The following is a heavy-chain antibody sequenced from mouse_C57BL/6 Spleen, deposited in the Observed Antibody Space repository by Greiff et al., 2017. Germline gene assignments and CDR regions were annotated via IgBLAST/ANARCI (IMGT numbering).Heavy chain of an antibody. Sequence: EVKLVESGGGLVKPGGSLKLSCAASGFTFSDYGMHWVRQAPEKGLEWVAYISSGSSTIYYAATVKGRFTISRDTAKHTLFLQMTSLRSEDTARYYCARRGDPYGYYDVWGTGTTVTVSS. CDR2: ISSGSSTI. D-gene: IGHD3-3*01. J-gene: IGHJ1*03. CDR1: GFTFSDYG. V-gene: IGHV5-17*01. CDR3: ARRGDPYGYYDV.